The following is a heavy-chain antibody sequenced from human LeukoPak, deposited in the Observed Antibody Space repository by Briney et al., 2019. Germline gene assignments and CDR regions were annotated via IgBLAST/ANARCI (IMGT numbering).Heavy chain of an antibody. Sequence: PSQTLSLTCTVSGDSISSGSHYWSWIRQHPGKGLEWIGYIYHSGSAYYNPSLKSRVTISVDTSKNQLSLRLSSVTAADTAVYFCARGLPGIVVAGSSGGFDYWGQGTLVTVSS. V-gene: IGHV4-31*03. CDR2: IYHSGSA. D-gene: IGHD6-19*01. CDR3: ARGLPGIVVAGSSGGFDY. CDR1: GDSISSGSHY. J-gene: IGHJ4*02.